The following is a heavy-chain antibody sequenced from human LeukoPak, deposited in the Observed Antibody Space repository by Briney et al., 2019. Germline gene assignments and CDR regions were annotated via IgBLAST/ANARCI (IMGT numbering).Heavy chain of an antibody. D-gene: IGHD4-17*01. CDR2: ISWNSGSI. Sequence: GGSLRLSCAASGFTFDDYAMHWVRQAPGKGLEWVSGISWNSGSIGYADSVKGRFTISRDNAKNSLYLQMNSLRAEDTALYYCAKDDKLRAFDYWGQGTLVTVSS. J-gene: IGHJ4*02. CDR1: GFTFDDYA. V-gene: IGHV3-9*01. CDR3: AKDDKLRAFDY.